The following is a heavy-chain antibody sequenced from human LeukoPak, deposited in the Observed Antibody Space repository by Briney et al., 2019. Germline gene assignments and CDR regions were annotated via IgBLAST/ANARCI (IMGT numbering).Heavy chain of an antibody. D-gene: IGHD3-16*01. CDR1: GYTFTGYY. CDR3: ATQRGSYLWGTDFDY. CDR2: INPNSGDT. Sequence: ASVTVSCKASGYTFTGYYMHWVRQAPGQGREWMGWINPNSGDTKYAQNFQGRVTMTRDTSISTAYMELSRLRSDDTAVYYCATQRGSYLWGTDFDYWGQGTLVTVSS. J-gene: IGHJ4*02. V-gene: IGHV1-2*02.